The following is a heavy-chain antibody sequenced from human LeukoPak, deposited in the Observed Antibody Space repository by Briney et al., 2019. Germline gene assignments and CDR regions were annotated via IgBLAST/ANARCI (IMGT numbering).Heavy chain of an antibody. V-gene: IGHV4-59*08. CDR1: GDSISDYY. J-gene: IGHJ6*02. Sequence: SETLSLTCTVSGDSISDYYWNWIRQPPGKGLEWIGYIYYSGSTNYSPSLKSRVTISVDTSKNQFSLKLSSVTAADTAVYYCARRRGFHYGMDVWGQGTTVTVSS. D-gene: IGHD3-10*01. CDR3: ARRRGFHYGMDV. CDR2: IYYSGST.